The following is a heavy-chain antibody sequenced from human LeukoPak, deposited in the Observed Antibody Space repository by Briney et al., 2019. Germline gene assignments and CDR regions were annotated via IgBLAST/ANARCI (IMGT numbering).Heavy chain of an antibody. CDR1: GFTFSSYA. CDR2: ISGSGGST. Sequence: GGSLRLSCAASGFTFSSYAMSWVRQAPGKGLEWVSAISGSGGSTYYADSVKGRFTISRDNSKNTLYLQMNSLRAEDTAVYYCAKGPRYYYDSSGYTAIPFDYWGQGTLVTVSS. J-gene: IGHJ4*02. V-gene: IGHV3-23*01. D-gene: IGHD3-22*01. CDR3: AKGPRYYYDSSGYTAIPFDY.